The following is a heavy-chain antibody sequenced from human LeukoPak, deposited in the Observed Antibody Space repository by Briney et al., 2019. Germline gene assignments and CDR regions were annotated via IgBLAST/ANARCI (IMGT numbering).Heavy chain of an antibody. J-gene: IGHJ4*02. Sequence: GGSLRLSCVVSGFSVSNNYIIWVRQAPGNGLERVSVIYGDGRTSHSASVRGRFTISRDNSKNIVSLQMNNLRAEDTAVYYCARGRGLGVVGPYFDYWGQGTLVTVSS. CDR1: GFSVSNNY. V-gene: IGHV3-53*01. CDR2: IYGDGRT. D-gene: IGHD3-3*01. CDR3: ARGRGLGVVGPYFDY.